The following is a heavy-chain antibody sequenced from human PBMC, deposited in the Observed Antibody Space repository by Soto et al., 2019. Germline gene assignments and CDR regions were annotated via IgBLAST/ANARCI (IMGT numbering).Heavy chain of an antibody. D-gene: IGHD6-13*01. CDR1: GGSISNYY. CDR3: ARGVPAAGTDWFDP. Sequence: SETLSLTCTVSGGSISNYYWSWIRQPAEKRLEWIGRVSSTGSTYYNPSLKSRVTISVDTSKNQISLNLTSVTAADTAVYYCARGVPAAGTDWFDPWGQGTLVTVS. J-gene: IGHJ5*02. CDR2: VSSTGST. V-gene: IGHV4-4*07.